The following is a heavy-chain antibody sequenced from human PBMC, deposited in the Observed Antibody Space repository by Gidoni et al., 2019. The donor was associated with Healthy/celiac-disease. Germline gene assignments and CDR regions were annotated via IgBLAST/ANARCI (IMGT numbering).Heavy chain of an antibody. CDR2: MNPNSGNT. D-gene: IGHD3-3*01. CDR3: ARPRYYDFWSGFTMGYYYYGMDV. Sequence: QVQLVQSGAEVKKPGASVKVSCKASGYTFTSYDINWVRQATGQGLEWMGWMNPNSGNTGYAQKFQGRVTMTRNTSISTAYMELSSLRSEDTAVYYCARPRYYDFWSGFTMGYYYYGMDVWGQGTTVTVSS. V-gene: IGHV1-8*01. J-gene: IGHJ6*02. CDR1: GYTFTSYD.